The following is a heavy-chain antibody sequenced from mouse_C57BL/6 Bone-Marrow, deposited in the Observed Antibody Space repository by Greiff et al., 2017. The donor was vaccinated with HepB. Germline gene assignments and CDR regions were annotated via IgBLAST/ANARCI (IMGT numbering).Heavy chain of an antibody. CDR3: ARDNDGYPDWYFEV. CDR1: GYTFTSYW. Sequence: QVQLQQPGAELVKPGASVKLSCKASGYTFTSYWMHWVKQRPGQGLEWIGMIHPNSGSTNYNEKFKSKATLTVDKSSSTAYMQLSSLTSEDSAVYYSARDNDGYPDWYFEVWGTGTTVTVSS. J-gene: IGHJ1*03. D-gene: IGHD2-3*01. V-gene: IGHV1-64*01. CDR2: IHPNSGST.